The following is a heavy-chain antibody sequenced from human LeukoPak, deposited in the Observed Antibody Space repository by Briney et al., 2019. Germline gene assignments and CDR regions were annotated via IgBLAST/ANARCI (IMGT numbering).Heavy chain of an antibody. CDR1: GYSFTSYW. D-gene: IGHD5-18*01. CDR2: IYPGDSDT. V-gene: IGHV5-51*01. CDR3: ARGGYSYAAYNWFDP. J-gene: IGHJ5*02. Sequence: PGESLKISCKGSGYSFTSYWIGWVRQMPGKGLEWMGIIYPGDSDTRYSPSFQGQVTISADKSISTAYLQWSSLKASDTAMYYCARGGYSYAAYNWFDPWGQGTLVTVSS.